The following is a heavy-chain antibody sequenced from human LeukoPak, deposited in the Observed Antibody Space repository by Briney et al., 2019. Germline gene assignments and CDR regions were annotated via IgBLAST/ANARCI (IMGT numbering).Heavy chain of an antibody. D-gene: IGHD3-10*01. CDR2: IIPILGIA. Sequence: GASVKVSCKASGYTFTGYYMHWVRQAPGQGLEWMGRIIPILGIANYAQKFQGRVTITADKSTSTAYMELSSLRSEDTAVYYCANHPGSLSNVGPHYYYYYGMDVWGQGTTVTVSS. V-gene: IGHV1-69*02. CDR1: GYTFTGYY. CDR3: ANHPGSLSNVGPHYYYYYGMDV. J-gene: IGHJ6*02.